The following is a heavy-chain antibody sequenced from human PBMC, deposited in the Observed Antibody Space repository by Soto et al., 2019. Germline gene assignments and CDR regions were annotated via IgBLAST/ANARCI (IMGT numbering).Heavy chain of an antibody. CDR2: IYYSGST. Sequence: QLQLQESGPGLVKPSETLSLTCTVSGGSISSSSYYWGWIRQPPGKGLEWIGSIYYSGSTYYNPSLKSRVTISVDTSKNQFSLKLSSVTAADTAVYYCARPLPQSWLDAFDIWGQGTMVTVSS. CDR3: ARPLPQSWLDAFDI. J-gene: IGHJ3*02. D-gene: IGHD5-12*01. CDR1: GGSISSSSYY. V-gene: IGHV4-39*01.